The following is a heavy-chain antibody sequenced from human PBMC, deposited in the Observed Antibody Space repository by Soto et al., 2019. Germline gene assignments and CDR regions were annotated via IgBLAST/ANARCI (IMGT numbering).Heavy chain of an antibody. J-gene: IGHJ4*02. CDR1: GFTFSSYG. CDR2: IWYDGSNK. CDR3: ASDYSSRWPIDY. D-gene: IGHD6-19*01. Sequence: GGSLRLSCAASGFTFSSYGMHWVRQAPGKGLEWVAVIWYDGSNKYYADSVKGRFTISRDNSKNTLYLQMNSLRAEDTAVYYCASDYSSRWPIDYWGQGTLVTVSS. V-gene: IGHV3-33*01.